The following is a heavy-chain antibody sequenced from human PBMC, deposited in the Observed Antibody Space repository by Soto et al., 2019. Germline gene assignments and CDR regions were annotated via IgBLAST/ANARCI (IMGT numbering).Heavy chain of an antibody. D-gene: IGHD3-16*01. CDR2: IYYSGST. CDR1: GGSISSGGYY. V-gene: IGHV4-31*03. J-gene: IGHJ4*02. Sequence: SETLSLTCTVSGGSISSGGYYWSWIRQHPGKGLEWIGYIYYSGSTYYNPSLKSRVTISVDTSKNQFSLKLSSVTAADTAVYYCARTVMPGYFDYWGQGTLVTVSS. CDR3: ARTVMPGYFDY.